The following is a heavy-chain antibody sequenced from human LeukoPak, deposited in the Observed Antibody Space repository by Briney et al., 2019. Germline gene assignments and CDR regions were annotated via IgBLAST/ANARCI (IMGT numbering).Heavy chain of an antibody. Sequence: TTSETLRLTCTVSGGSISSYYWSWIRQPAGKGLEWIGRIYTSGSTNYNPSLKSRVTISVDTSKNQFSLKLSSVTAADTAVYYCARGYYDSSCYYGVPLQFDYWGQGTLVTVSS. V-gene: IGHV4-4*07. CDR1: GGSISSYY. CDR3: ARGYYDSSCYYGVPLQFDY. J-gene: IGHJ4*02. CDR2: IYTSGST. D-gene: IGHD3-22*01.